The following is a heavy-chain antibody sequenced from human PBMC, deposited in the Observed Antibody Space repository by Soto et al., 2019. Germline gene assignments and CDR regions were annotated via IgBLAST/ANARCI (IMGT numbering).Heavy chain of an antibody. D-gene: IGHD4-17*01. Sequence: SVKVSCKASGGTFSSYAISWVRQAPGQGLEWMGGIIPIFGTANYAQKFQGRVTITADESTSTAYMELSSLRSEDTAVYYCVRDRIYGGTAHYFDYWGQGTLVTVSS. CDR3: VRDRIYGGTAHYFDY. CDR1: GGTFSSYA. CDR2: IIPIFGTA. J-gene: IGHJ4*02. V-gene: IGHV1-69*13.